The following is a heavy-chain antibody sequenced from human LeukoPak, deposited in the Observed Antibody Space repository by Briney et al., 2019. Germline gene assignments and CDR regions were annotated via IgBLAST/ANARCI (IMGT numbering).Heavy chain of an antibody. CDR2: MNPNSGNT. CDR1: GYTFTSYD. D-gene: IGHD6-13*01. CDR3: ARGYFSLRIAAAGRAHLGY. Sequence: ASVKVSCKASGYTFTSYDINWVRQATGQGLEWMGWMNPNSGNTGYAQKFQGRVTMTRNTSISTACMELSSLRSEDTAVYYCARGYFSLRIAAAGRAHLGYWGQGTLVTVSS. J-gene: IGHJ4*02. V-gene: IGHV1-8*01.